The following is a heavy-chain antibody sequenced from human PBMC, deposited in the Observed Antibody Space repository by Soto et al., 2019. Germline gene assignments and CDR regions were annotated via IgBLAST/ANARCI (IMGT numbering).Heavy chain of an antibody. CDR2: IIPIFGTA. V-gene: IGHV1-69*13. Sequence: ASVKVSCKASGGTFSSYAISWVRQAPGQGLEWMGGIIPIFGTANYAQKFQGRVTITADESTSTAYMELSSLRSEDTAVYYCVVMITFGGVIPGTGYWGQGTLVTVSS. CDR1: GGTFSSYA. J-gene: IGHJ4*02. CDR3: VVMITFGGVIPGTGY. D-gene: IGHD3-16*02.